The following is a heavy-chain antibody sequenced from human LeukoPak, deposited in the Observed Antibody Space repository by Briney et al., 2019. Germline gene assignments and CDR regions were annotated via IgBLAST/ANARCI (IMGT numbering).Heavy chain of an antibody. V-gene: IGHV1-69*05. CDR1: GGTFSSYA. Sequence: ASVKVSCKASGGTFSSYAISWVRQAPGQGLEWMGGIIPIFGTANYAQKFQGRVTITTDESTSTAYMELSSLRSEDTAVYYCARRGSPWGYFDYWGQGTLVTVSS. CDR2: IIPIFGTA. J-gene: IGHJ4*02. D-gene: IGHD1-26*01. CDR3: ARRGSPWGYFDY.